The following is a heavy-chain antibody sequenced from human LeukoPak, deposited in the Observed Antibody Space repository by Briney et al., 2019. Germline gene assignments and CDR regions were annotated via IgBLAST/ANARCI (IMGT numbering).Heavy chain of an antibody. J-gene: IGHJ6*02. D-gene: IGHD1-26*01. CDR2: ISYDGSNK. CDR1: GFTFSSYG. CDR3: AKDGAYYYGMDV. V-gene: IGHV3-30*18. Sequence: PGGSQRLSCAASGFTFSSYGMHWVRQAPGKGLEWVAVISYDGSNKYYADSVKGRFTISRDSSKNTLYLQMNSLRAEDTAVYYCAKDGAYYYGMDVWGQGTTVTVSS.